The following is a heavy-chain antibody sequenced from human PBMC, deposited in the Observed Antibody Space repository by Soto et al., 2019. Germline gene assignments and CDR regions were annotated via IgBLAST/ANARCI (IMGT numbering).Heavy chain of an antibody. CDR2: INHSGST. D-gene: IGHD6-13*01. V-gene: IGHV4-34*01. Sequence: PSETLSLTCAVYGGSFSGYYWSWIRQPPGKGLEWIGEINHSGSTNYNPSLKSRVTISVDTSKNQFSLKLSSVTAADTAVYYCARGMGSWSPRNWFDTWGQGTLVTVSS. J-gene: IGHJ5*02. CDR3: ARGMGSWSPRNWFDT. CDR1: GGSFSGYY.